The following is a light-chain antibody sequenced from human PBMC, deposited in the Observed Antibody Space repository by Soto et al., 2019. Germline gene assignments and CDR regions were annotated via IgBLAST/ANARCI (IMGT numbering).Light chain of an antibody. J-gene: IGKJ5*01. CDR3: MQSTQLPPT. CDR1: QSLLHSDGKTY. Sequence: DIVMTQTPLSLSVTPGQPASISCRSSQSLLHSDGKTYFYWYLQRPGQPPRLLIYEVSNRFSGVPDRFSGSGSGTDFTLEISRVETDDVGIYYCMQSTQLPPTFGQGTRLEIK. CDR2: EVS. V-gene: IGKV2D-29*01.